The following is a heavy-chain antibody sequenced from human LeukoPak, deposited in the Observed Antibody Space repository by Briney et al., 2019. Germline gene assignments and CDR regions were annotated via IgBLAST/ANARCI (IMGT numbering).Heavy chain of an antibody. CDR2: IKDKIDGGAI. V-gene: IGHV3-15*01. J-gene: IGHJ4*02. Sequence: PGGSLTLSCVASGFPFRNAWVSWVRQAPGKGLEWVGRIKDKIDGGAIDYAAPVKGRFTISRDDTENTLLLQMNSLKNEDTAVYYCTTYYYGSGGQVNWKDYFDNWGQGTLVTVSS. CDR1: GFPFRNAW. CDR3: TTYYYGSGGQVNWKDYFDN. D-gene: IGHD3-10*01.